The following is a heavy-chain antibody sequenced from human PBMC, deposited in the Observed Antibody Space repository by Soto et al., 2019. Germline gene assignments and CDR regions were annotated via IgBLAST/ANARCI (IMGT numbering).Heavy chain of an antibody. Sequence: EVQLVESGGGFVQPGGSLRLSCAASGFPFRIYSMNWVRQAPGKGLEWFSYITRDTNTIKYADSVKGRFTISRDNAKNSLYLQMNSLRDEDTAVYFCARSVEGHFDYWGQGTVVTVSS. CDR3: ARSVEGHFDY. CDR1: GFPFRIYS. CDR2: ITRDTNTI. V-gene: IGHV3-48*02. D-gene: IGHD6-19*01. J-gene: IGHJ4*02.